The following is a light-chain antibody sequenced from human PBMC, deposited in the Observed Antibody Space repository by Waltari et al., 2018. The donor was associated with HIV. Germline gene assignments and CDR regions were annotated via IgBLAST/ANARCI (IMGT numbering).Light chain of an antibody. CDR2: DAS. V-gene: IGKV1-33*01. J-gene: IGKJ2*01. CDR3: QQYDNLPSYT. Sequence: DIQMTQSPSSLSASVGDRVTSTCQASQDISNYLNWSQQKPGKAPKLLIYDASNLEAGVPSRFSGSGSGTDFTFTISSLQPEDIATYYCQQYDNLPSYTFGQGTKLEIK. CDR1: QDISNY.